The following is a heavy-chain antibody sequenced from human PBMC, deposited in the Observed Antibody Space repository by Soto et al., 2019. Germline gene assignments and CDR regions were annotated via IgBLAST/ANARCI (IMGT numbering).Heavy chain of an antibody. D-gene: IGHD3-10*01. J-gene: IGHJ4*02. CDR1: GFTFNNTW. CDR3: ITEMFRGEGCFDC. V-gene: IGHV3-15*01. CDR2: IKSQTAGAST. Sequence: EVQLVESGGGLVKPGGSLRLSCAASGFTFNNTWMSWVRQAPGKGPEWVGHIKSQTAGASTDYAAPVKGRFTISRDDSKNTWYLQMNSLKTEDTAVYYCITEMFRGEGCFDCWGQGTLVTVSS.